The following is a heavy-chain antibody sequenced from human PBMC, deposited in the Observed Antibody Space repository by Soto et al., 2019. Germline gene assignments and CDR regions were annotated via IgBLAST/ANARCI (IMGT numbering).Heavy chain of an antibody. CDR2: ISTFHGNT. Sequence: GXSGKVSCQASVYTFTSYGISWVRQAPGQGLEWMGWISTFHGNTNYAQKFQVSFTMTTDTASSTSYMGLRSLTSDDAAIYDGARDTYDTTGYPLGSWGQGSLVTVSS. V-gene: IGHV1-18*04. CDR3: ARDTYDTTGYPLGS. D-gene: IGHD3-22*01. CDR1: VYTFTSYG. J-gene: IGHJ4*02.